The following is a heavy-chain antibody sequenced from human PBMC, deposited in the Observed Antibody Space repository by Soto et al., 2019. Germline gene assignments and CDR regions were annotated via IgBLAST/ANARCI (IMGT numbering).Heavy chain of an antibody. CDR1: GGTFSSYA. Sequence: SVKVSCKASGGTFSSYAISWVRQAPGQGLEWMGGIIPIFGTANYAQKFQGRVTITADKSTSTAYMELSSLRSEDTAVYYCARDRGDIVVVPAARVTGMDVWGQGTTVTVSS. CDR2: IIPIFGTA. V-gene: IGHV1-69*06. J-gene: IGHJ6*02. D-gene: IGHD2-2*01. CDR3: ARDRGDIVVVPAARVTGMDV.